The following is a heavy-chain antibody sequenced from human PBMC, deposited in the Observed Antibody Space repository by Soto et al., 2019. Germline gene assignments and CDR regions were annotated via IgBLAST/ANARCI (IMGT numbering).Heavy chain of an antibody. Sequence: SETLSLTCTVSGGSISSYYWSWLRQPPGKGLEWIGYIYYSGSTNYNPSLKSRVTISVDTSKNQFSLKLSSVTAADTAVYYCAREGFLSEDSSSWYWFDPWGQGTLVTVS. CDR2: IYYSGST. V-gene: IGHV4-59*01. CDR3: AREGFLSEDSSSWYWFDP. CDR1: GGSISSYY. J-gene: IGHJ5*02. D-gene: IGHD6-13*01.